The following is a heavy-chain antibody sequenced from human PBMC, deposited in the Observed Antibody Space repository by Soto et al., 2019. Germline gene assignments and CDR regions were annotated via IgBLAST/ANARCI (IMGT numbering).Heavy chain of an antibody. CDR3: ARGGLTRSGVAKGFDS. D-gene: IGHD3-3*01. Sequence: QVQLQESGPGLVKPSETLSLICNVSGDSVSSGGYHWSWVRQPPGKGLEWIGYIYFSGITNYNPSLKRRVTISLETSKNQFSLRLTSVTGAETAVYYCARGGLTRSGVAKGFDSWGQGTLVTVSS. J-gene: IGHJ4*02. CDR1: GDSVSSGGYH. CDR2: IYFSGIT. V-gene: IGHV4-61*08.